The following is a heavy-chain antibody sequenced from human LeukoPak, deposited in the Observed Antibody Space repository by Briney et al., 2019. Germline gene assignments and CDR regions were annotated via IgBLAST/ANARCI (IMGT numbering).Heavy chain of an antibody. CDR1: GFSFADYA. CDR2: IRTKAYGGTT. Sequence: GGSLRLSCTASGFSFADYAMSWFRQPPGKGLEWIGFIRTKAYGGTTENAASVKGRFIISRDDSKSIAYLQMNSLKTEDTAVYYCTTGGGWLEIRYYYYMDVWGKGTTVTVSS. D-gene: IGHD6-19*01. J-gene: IGHJ6*03. V-gene: IGHV3-49*03. CDR3: TTGGGWLEIRYYYYMDV.